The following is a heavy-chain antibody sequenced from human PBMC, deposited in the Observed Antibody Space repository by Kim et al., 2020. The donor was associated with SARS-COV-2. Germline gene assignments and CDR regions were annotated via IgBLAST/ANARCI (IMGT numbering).Heavy chain of an antibody. J-gene: IGHJ4*02. CDR3: ARDSTFGSSGHYHSY. V-gene: IGHV1-69*01. Sequence: AQKFQGRVTITADESTSTAYMELSSLRSEDTAVYYCARDSTFGSSGHYHSYWGQGTLVTVSS. D-gene: IGHD3-22*01.